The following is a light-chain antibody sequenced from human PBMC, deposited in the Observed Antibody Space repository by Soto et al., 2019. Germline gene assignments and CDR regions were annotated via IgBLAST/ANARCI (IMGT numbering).Light chain of an antibody. CDR1: QDINTY. V-gene: IGKV1-9*01. CDR2: AAS. J-gene: IGKJ5*01. Sequence: DIQLSQSPSFLSASVGDRVTITCRASQDINTYLAWYQQKPGKAPKLLIFAASTLQNGVPSRFSGSGSGTEFTVTITSLQPEHFATYYCQQRKSYPITFGQGTRLEI. CDR3: QQRKSYPIT.